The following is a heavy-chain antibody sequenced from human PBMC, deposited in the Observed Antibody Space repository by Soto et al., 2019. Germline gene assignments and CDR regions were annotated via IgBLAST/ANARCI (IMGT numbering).Heavy chain of an antibody. V-gene: IGHV4-59*01. CDR3: AREPRGWYDAFDI. CDR2: IYYSGST. D-gene: IGHD6-19*01. J-gene: IGHJ3*02. CDR1: GGSISSYY. Sequence: SETLSLTCTVSGGSISSYYWSWIRQPPGKGLEWIGYIYYSGSTNYNPSLKSRVTISVDTSKNQFSLKLSSVTAADTAVYYCAREPRGWYDAFDIWGQGTMVTV.